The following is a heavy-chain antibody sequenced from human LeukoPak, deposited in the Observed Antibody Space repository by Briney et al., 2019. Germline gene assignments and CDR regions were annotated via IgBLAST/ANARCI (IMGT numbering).Heavy chain of an antibody. CDR1: GFTFSSYS. CDR3: ARDREGTGIAVAGTLDY. CDR2: ISSSSSTI. J-gene: IGHJ4*02. D-gene: IGHD6-19*01. V-gene: IGHV3-48*04. Sequence: PGGSLRLSCAASGFTFSSYSMNWVRQAPGKGLEWVSYISSSSSTIYYADSVKGRFTISRDNAKNSLYLQMNSLRAEDTAVYYCARDREGTGIAVAGTLDYWGQGTLVTVSS.